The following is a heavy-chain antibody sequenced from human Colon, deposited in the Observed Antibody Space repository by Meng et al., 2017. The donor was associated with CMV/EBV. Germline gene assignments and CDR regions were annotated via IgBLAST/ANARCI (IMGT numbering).Heavy chain of an antibody. CDR1: GYPFTNFG. CDR2: ISPYNGDT. CDR3: ARELARGGY. J-gene: IGHJ4*02. V-gene: IGHV1-18*01. Sequence: QVQLVQSGAEVEKPGAPVEVFCKTSGYPFTNFGISWVRQAPGQGLEWMAYISPYNGDTNYAQRFQGRVALTTDTSTSTVYMELGSLTSDDTAMYYCARELARGGYWGQGTLVTVSS.